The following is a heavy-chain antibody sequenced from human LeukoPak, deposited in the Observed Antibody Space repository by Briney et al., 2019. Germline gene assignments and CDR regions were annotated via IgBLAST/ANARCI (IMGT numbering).Heavy chain of an antibody. J-gene: IGHJ4*02. Sequence: AASAKVSCKASGYTFTSYYMHWGRHAPGQGLEWMGMINPSGGSTSYAQKFQGRVTMTRDTSTSTVYMELSSLRSEDTAVYYCARYTIFGVVIWGQGTLVTVSS. D-gene: IGHD3-3*01. CDR3: ARYTIFGVVI. V-gene: IGHV1-46*03. CDR1: GYTFTSYY. CDR2: INPSGGST.